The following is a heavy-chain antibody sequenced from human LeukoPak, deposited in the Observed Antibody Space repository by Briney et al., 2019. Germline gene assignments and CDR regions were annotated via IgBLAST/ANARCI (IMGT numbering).Heavy chain of an antibody. CDR1: GGSISSSSYY. Sequence: PSETLSFTCTVSGGSISSSSYYWGWIRQPPGKGLEWIGNIYYSGSTYYNPSLKSRVTISVDTSKNQFSLKLSSVTAADTAVYYCARTSLRAYGFDIWGQGTMVTVSS. J-gene: IGHJ3*02. V-gene: IGHV4-39*01. D-gene: IGHD2-2*01. CDR3: ARTSLRAYGFDI. CDR2: IYYSGST.